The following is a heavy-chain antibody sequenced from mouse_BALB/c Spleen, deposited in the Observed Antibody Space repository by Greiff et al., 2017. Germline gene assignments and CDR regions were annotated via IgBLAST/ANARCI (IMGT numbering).Heavy chain of an antibody. Sequence: EVQLQESGPGLVKPSQSLSLTCTVTGYSITSDYAWNWIRQFPGNKLEWMGYISYSGSTSYNPSLKSRISITRDTSKNQFFLQLNSVTTEDTATYYCARSLYGSSRGNYFDYWGQGTTLTVSS. CDR1: GYSITSDYA. CDR3: ARSLYGSSRGNYFDY. V-gene: IGHV3-2*02. CDR2: ISYSGST. D-gene: IGHD1-1*01. J-gene: IGHJ2*01.